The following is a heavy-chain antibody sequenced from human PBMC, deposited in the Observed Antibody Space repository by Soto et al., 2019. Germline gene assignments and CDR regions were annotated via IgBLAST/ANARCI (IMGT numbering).Heavy chain of an antibody. CDR3: ARCGVATIRIRYYYYGMDV. V-gene: IGHV4-34*01. Sequence: SETLSLTCAVYGGSFSGYYWSWIRKPPGKGLEWIGEINHSGSTNYNPSLKSRVTISVDTSKNQFSLKLSSVTAADTAVYYCARCGVATIRIRYYYYGMDVWGQGTTVTVSS. D-gene: IGHD5-12*01. J-gene: IGHJ6*02. CDR2: INHSGST. CDR1: GGSFSGYY.